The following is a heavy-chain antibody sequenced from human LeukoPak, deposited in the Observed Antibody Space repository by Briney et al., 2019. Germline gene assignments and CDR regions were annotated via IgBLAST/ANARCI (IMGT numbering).Heavy chain of an antibody. Sequence: GGSLRLSCAASGFTFSSYAMSWVRQAPGKGLDWVSAISGSGGSAYNADSVKGRFTISRDNSKNTLYLQMNSLRAEDTAVYYCAGSVAGTFGFYFDYWGQGTLVTVSS. CDR1: GFTFSSYA. V-gene: IGHV3-23*01. J-gene: IGHJ4*02. CDR2: ISGSGGSA. CDR3: AGSVAGTFGFYFDY. D-gene: IGHD6-19*01.